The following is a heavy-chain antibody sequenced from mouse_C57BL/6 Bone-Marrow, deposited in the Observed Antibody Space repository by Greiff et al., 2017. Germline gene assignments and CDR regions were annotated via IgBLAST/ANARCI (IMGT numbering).Heavy chain of an antibody. CDR1: GFNIKDDY. CDR2: IDPENGDT. J-gene: IGHJ4*01. D-gene: IGHD1-1*01. V-gene: IGHV14-4*01. Sequence: EVKLMESGAELVRPGASVKLSCTASGFNIKDDYMHWVKQRPEQGLEWIGWIDPENGDTEYASKFQGKATITADTSSNTAYLQLSSLTSEDTAVYYCTTVVATRYAMDYWGQGTSVTVSS. CDR3: TTVVATRYAMDY.